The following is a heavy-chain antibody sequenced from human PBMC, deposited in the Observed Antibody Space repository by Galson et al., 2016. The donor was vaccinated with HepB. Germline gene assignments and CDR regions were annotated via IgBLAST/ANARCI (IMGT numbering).Heavy chain of an antibody. CDR1: GFIVSSND. J-gene: IGHJ6*02. D-gene: IGHD1/OR15-1a*01. V-gene: IGHV3-53*01. Sequence: SLRLSCAASGFIVSSNDMSWVRQAPGKGLEWVSVIFSGGSTYYADSVKGRFTISRDNSKNTLYLQMNTLRAEDTAVYYCVEQRKGAPYGMDVWGQGTTVTVSS. CDR3: VEQRKGAPYGMDV. CDR2: IFSGGST.